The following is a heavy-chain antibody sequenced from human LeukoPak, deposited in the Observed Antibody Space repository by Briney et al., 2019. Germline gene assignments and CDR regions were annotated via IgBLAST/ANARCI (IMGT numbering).Heavy chain of an antibody. CDR3: ARWAYSSSWYGVRYFDY. D-gene: IGHD6-13*01. Sequence: PSETLSLTCAVYGGSFSGYYWSWIRQPPGKGPEWIGEINHSGSTNYNPSLKSRVTISVDTSKNQFSLKLSSVTAADTAVYYCARWAYSSSWYGVRYFDYWGQGTLVTVSS. V-gene: IGHV4-34*01. CDR1: GGSFSGYY. CDR2: INHSGST. J-gene: IGHJ4*02.